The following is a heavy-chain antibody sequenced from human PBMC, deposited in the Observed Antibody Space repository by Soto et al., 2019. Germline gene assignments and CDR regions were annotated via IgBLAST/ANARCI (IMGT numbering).Heavy chain of an antibody. CDR2: IFYSGTT. V-gene: IGHV4-30-4*01. Sequence: SETLSLTCTVSGDSISSADYYWSWIRQTPGKGLEWIGHIFYSGTTYYNPSLKRRLTISVDTSKNNFSLRLTSVTAADTAVYYCARDLWVEPELYYYGMDVWGQGTTVTVSS. J-gene: IGHJ6*02. D-gene: IGHD1-1*01. CDR3: ARDLWVEPELYYYGMDV. CDR1: GDSISSADYY.